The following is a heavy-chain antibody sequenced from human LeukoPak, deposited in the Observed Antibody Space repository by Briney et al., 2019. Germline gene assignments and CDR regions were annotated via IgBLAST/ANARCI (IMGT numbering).Heavy chain of an antibody. Sequence: GASVKVSCKASGYTFTSYGISWVRQAPGQGLEWMGRISAYNGNTNYAQKLQGRVTMTTDTSTSTAYMELRSLRSDDTAVYYRASGYCSGGSCYHLDYWGQGTLVTVSS. CDR3: ASGYCSGGSCYHLDY. CDR1: GYTFTSYG. D-gene: IGHD2-15*01. J-gene: IGHJ4*02. V-gene: IGHV1-18*01. CDR2: ISAYNGNT.